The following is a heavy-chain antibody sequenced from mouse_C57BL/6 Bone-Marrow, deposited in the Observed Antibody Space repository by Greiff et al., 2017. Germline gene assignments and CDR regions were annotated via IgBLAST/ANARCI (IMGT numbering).Heavy chain of an antibody. CDR3: AKFYGRHYFDD. D-gene: IGHD1-1*01. CDR1: GYAFSSSW. J-gene: IGHJ2*01. Sequence: QVQLQQSGPELVKPGASVKISCKASGYAFSSSWMNWVKQRPGKGLEWIGRIYPGDGDTNYNGKFKGKDTLTADKSSSTAYMQLSSLTSEDSAVYFCAKFYGRHYFDDWGQGTTLTVSS. CDR2: IYPGDGDT. V-gene: IGHV1-82*01.